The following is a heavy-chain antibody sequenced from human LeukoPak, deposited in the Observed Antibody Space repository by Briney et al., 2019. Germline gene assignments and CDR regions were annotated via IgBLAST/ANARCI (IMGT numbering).Heavy chain of an antibody. CDR3: AREYWGVDY. J-gene: IGHJ4*02. D-gene: IGHD2-8*02. V-gene: IGHV3-7*01. CDR1: GFTFTTYT. CDR2: IKEDGNEK. Sequence: GGSLRLSCAASGFTFTTYTMTWVRQAPGKGLEWVANIKEDGNEKNYVDSVEGRFTISRDNAKNSIYLQMNSLRVEDTAVYYCAREYWGVDYWGQGTLVTDSS.